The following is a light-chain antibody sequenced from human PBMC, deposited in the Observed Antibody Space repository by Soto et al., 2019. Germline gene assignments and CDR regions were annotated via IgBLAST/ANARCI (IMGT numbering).Light chain of an antibody. V-gene: IGLV1-40*01. CDR3: QSYDCSLSGVV. CDR1: SSNIGAGYD. CDR2: GNS. J-gene: IGLJ3*02. Sequence: QSVLTQPPSVSGAPGQRVTISCTGSSSNIGAGYDVHWYQQLPGTAPKLLIYGNSNRPSGVPDRFSGSKSGTSASLAITGVQAEDEADYYCQSYDCSLSGVVFGGGTKLTVL.